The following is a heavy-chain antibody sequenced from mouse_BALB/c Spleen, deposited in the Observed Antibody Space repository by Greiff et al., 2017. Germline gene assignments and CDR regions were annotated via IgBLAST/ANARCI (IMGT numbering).Heavy chain of an antibody. D-gene: IGHD1-1*01. CDR2: IDPANGNT. CDR1: GFNIKDTY. V-gene: IGHV14-3*02. J-gene: IGHJ2*01. Sequence: EVQLQQSGAELVKPGASVMLSCTASGFNIKDTYMHWVKQRPEQGLEWIGRIDPANGNTKYDPKFQGKATITADTSSNTAYLQLSSLTSEDTAVYYCAVELPFDYWGQGTTLTVSS. CDR3: AVELPFDY.